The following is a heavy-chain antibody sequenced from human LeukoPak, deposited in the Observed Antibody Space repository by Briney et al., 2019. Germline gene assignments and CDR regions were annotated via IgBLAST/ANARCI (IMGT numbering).Heavy chain of an antibody. V-gene: IGHV3-21*01. J-gene: IGHJ4*02. CDR2: ISRSSNYK. Sequence: PGGSLRLSCAASGFTFSSYSMNWVRQAPGKGLEWVSSISRSSNYKYYADSVKGRFTISRDNSKNTLYLQMNSLRAEDTAVYYCARDSPHRSWGSGFDYWGQGTLVTVSS. CDR3: ARDSPHRSWGSGFDY. CDR1: GFTFSSYS. D-gene: IGHD3-16*01.